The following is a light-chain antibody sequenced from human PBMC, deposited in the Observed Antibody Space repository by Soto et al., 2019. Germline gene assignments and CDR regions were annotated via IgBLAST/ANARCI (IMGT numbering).Light chain of an antibody. V-gene: IGLV2-14*01. CDR3: QSYDNSLDGYV. J-gene: IGLJ1*01. Sequence: QSALTQPASVSGSPGQSITISCTGTSSDVGGYNYVSWYQQHPGKAPKLMIYEVSNRPSGVPDRFSGSKSGTSASLAITGLQAEDEADYYCQSYDNSLDGYVFGSGTKLTVL. CDR2: EVS. CDR1: SSDVGGYNY.